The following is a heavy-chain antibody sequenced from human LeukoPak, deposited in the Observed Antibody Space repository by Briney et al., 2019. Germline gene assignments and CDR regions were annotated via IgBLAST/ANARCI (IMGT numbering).Heavy chain of an antibody. CDR1: GFTFSSYD. J-gene: IGHJ4*02. CDR2: IGTAGDT. Sequence: PGGSLRLSCAASGFTFSSYDMHWVRQATGKGLEWVSAIGTAGDTYYPGSVKGRFTISRENAKNSLYLQMNGLRAGDTAVYYCARGLVGARSYYFDYWGQGTLVTVSS. CDR3: ARGLVGARSYYFDY. V-gene: IGHV3-13*01. D-gene: IGHD1-26*01.